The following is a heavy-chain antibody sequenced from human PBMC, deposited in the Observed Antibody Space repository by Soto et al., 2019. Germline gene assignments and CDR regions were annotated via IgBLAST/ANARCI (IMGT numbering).Heavy chain of an antibody. CDR2: INHSGST. D-gene: IGHD6-6*01. CDR1: GGSFSGYY. V-gene: IGHV4-34*01. Sequence: SETLSLTCAVYGGSFSGYYWSWIRQPPGKGLEWIGEINHSGSTNYNPSLKSRVTISVDTSKNQFSLKLSSVTAADTAVYYCGSGSSYYYYYMDVWGKGTTVTVSS. J-gene: IGHJ6*03. CDR3: GSGSSYYYYYMDV.